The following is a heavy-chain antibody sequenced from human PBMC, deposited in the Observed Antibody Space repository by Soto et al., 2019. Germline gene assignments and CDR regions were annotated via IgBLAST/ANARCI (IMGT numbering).Heavy chain of an antibody. D-gene: IGHD6-13*01. V-gene: IGHV1-18*04. CDR1: GYTFTSYG. J-gene: IGHJ3*02. CDR2: ISAYNGNT. Sequence: ASVKVSCKASGYTFTSYGTSWVRQAPGQGLEWMGWISAYNGNTNYAQKLQGRVTMTTDTSTSTAYMELRSLRSDDTAVYYCAREDGSSWYGRSAFDIWGQGTMVTVSS. CDR3: AREDGSSWYGRSAFDI.